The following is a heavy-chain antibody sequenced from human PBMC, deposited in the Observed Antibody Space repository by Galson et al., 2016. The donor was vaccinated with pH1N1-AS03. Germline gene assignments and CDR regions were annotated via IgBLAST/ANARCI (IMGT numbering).Heavy chain of an antibody. V-gene: IGHV4-4*01. CDR1: GGSISSSNL. CDR2: IYYSGRT. Sequence: ETLSLTCAVSGGSISSSNLWSWVRQPPGKGLEWIGYIYYSGRTNYKPSLKSRVTISVDTSKNQLSLKLSSVTAADTALYFCARDGGKITLGGFYAFDLWGQGTMVAVSS. J-gene: IGHJ3*01. CDR3: ARDGGKITLGGFYAFDL. D-gene: IGHD3-16*01.